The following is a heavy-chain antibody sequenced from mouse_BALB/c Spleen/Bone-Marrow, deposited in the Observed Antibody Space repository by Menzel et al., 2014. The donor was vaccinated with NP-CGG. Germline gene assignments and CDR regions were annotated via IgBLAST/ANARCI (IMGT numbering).Heavy chain of an antibody. J-gene: IGHJ2*01. V-gene: IGHV2-6-7*01. CDR2: IWGDGST. Sequence: VQLQQSGPGLVAPTQSLSITCTVSGFSLTGYGVNWVRQPPGKGLEWLGMIWGDGSTDYNSALKSRLSISKDNSKSQVFLKMNSLQTDDTARYYCARDHYYGYFDYWGQGTTLTVSS. CDR1: GFSLTGYG. CDR3: ARDHYYGYFDY. D-gene: IGHD1-2*01.